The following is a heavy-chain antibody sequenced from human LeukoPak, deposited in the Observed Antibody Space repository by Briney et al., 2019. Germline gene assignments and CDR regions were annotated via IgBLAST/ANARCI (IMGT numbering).Heavy chain of an antibody. CDR1: GDSISSYSYY. D-gene: IGHD2-21*01. V-gene: IGHV4-39*07. Sequence: SETLSLTCTVSGDSISSYSYYWAWIRQPPGKGLEWIGSILFRGATYYNPSLKPRIIMSVDTSQNHFSLKLTSVTAADTAVYYCARESGDTRTVNSFDFWGRGTLITVSS. CDR2: ILFRGAT. CDR3: ARESGDTRTVNSFDF. J-gene: IGHJ4*01.